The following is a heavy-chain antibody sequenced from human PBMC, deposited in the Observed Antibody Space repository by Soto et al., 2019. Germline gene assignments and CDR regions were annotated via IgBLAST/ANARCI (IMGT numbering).Heavy chain of an antibody. J-gene: IGHJ4*02. D-gene: IGHD1-26*01. Sequence: XETLSLTCTVSGASFGSGSFYWSWIRQPPGKGLEWIGYFYYTGSTNYNPSLRSRVTISSDTSKNQFSVKINSVTAADTAVYFCARAGAVVGDYFDSWGQGALVTVSS. CDR1: GASFGSGSFY. CDR3: ARAGAVVGDYFDS. V-gene: IGHV4-61*01. CDR2: FYYTGST.